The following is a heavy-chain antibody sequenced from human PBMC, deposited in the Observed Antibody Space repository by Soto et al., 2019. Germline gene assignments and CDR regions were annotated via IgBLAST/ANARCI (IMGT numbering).Heavy chain of an antibody. CDR3: ATQEGIYGGNSRGDYYYGMDV. CDR2: IYYSGST. J-gene: IGHJ6*02. CDR1: GGSISSYY. Sequence: SETLSLTCTVSGGSISSYYWGWIRQPPGKGLEWIGSIYYSGSTYYNPSLKSRVTISVDTSKNQFSLKLSSVTAADTAVYYCATQEGIYGGNSRGDYYYGMDVWGQGTTVTAP. V-gene: IGHV4-39*01. D-gene: IGHD2-21*02.